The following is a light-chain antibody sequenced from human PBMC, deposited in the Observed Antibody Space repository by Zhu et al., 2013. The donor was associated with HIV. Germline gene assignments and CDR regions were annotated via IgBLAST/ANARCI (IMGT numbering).Light chain of an antibody. V-gene: IGKV3-11*01. CDR3: QQRYSWPPWT. CDR1: QSVSNS. Sequence: EIVLTQSPATLSLSPGERASLSCRASQSVSNSLAWYQQKPGQAPRLFIYDASNRATGIPARFSGSGSGTDFTLTISSLEPEDFAVYYCQQRYSWPPWTFGQGTRVEIK. CDR2: DAS. J-gene: IGKJ1*01.